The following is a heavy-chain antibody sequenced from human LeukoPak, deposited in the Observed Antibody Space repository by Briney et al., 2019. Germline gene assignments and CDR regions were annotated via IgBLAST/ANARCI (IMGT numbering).Heavy chain of an antibody. CDR3: ARVRGYYYDSSGYYGFDY. CDR1: GGTFSSYA. V-gene: IGHV1-69*04. Sequence: SVKLSCTASGGTFSSYATSWVRHAPRQGLEWMGRIIPILGVGNYAQKFQGRVTITADKSTSTAYMELSSLRSEDTAVYYCARVRGYYYDSSGYYGFDYWGQGTLVTVSS. CDR2: IIPILGVG. J-gene: IGHJ4*02. D-gene: IGHD3-22*01.